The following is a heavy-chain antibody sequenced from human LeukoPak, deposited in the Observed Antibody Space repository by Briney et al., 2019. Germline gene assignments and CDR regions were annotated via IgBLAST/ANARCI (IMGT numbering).Heavy chain of an antibody. CDR3: ARVIGSAGYGMDV. V-gene: IGHV3-53*01. J-gene: IGHJ6*02. D-gene: IGHD3-22*01. CDR2: IYSGGST. Sequence: PGGSLRLSCAASGFTVSSNYMSWVRQAPGKGLEWVSVIYSGGSTYYADSVKGRFTISRDNSKNTLYLQMNSLRAEDTAVYYCARVIGSAGYGMDVWGQGTTVTVSS. CDR1: GFTVSSNY.